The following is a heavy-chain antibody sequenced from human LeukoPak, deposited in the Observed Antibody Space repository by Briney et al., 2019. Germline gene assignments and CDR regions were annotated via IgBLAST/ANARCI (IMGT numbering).Heavy chain of an antibody. CDR2: IYFSGST. CDR3: AREGGDPRWLDP. V-gene: IGHV4-59*12. D-gene: IGHD6-25*01. J-gene: IGHJ5*02. Sequence: SETLSLSCTVSGGSISSDYWSWVRQPPGKGLEWIGYIYFSGSTNYNPSLKSRVTLSIDTSKNQSSLNLTSVTAADTAVYSCAREGGDPRWLDPWGQGTLVTVSS. CDR1: GGSISSDY.